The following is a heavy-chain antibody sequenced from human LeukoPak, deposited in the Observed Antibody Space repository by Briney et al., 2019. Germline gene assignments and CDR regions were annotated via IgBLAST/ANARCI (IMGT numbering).Heavy chain of an antibody. V-gene: IGHV4-38-2*02. J-gene: IGHJ4*02. CDR1: GYSISSGYY. D-gene: IGHD3-3*01. CDR3: AGDFWSGYYFRD. CDR2: IYHSGGT. Sequence: SETLSLTCSFSGYSISSGYYWGWIRQPPGQGLWWIGNIYHSGGTYYNPSLTSRITVSVDSTKNQFSLKLSSVTAAASAVYYCAGDFWSGYYFRDWGQGTLVTVSS.